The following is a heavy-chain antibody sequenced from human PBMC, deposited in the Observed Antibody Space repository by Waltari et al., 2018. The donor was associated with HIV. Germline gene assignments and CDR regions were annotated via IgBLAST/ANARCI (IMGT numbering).Heavy chain of an antibody. Sequence: QLQLQESGPGLVKPSETLSLTCTVSGGSISSSSYYWGWIRQPPGKGLEWIGSIYYSGSTYYNPSLNSRVTISVDTSKNQFSRKLSSVTAADTAVYYCARVPWNADTAMAGGYYWGQGTLVTVSS. V-gene: IGHV4-39*07. J-gene: IGHJ4*02. CDR3: ARVPWNADTAMAGGYY. CDR1: GGSISSSSYY. CDR2: IYYSGST. D-gene: IGHD5-18*01.